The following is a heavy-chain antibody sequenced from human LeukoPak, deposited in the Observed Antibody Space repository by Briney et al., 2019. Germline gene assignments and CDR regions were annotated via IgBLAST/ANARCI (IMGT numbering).Heavy chain of an antibody. J-gene: IGHJ4*02. D-gene: IGHD1-26*01. V-gene: IGHV3-30-3*01. CDR3: ARDSRSGSYCDY. CDR1: GLTFSSYA. CDR2: ISYDGSNK. Sequence: PGGSLRLSCAASGLTFSSYAMHWVRQAPGKGLEWVAVISYDGSNKYYADSVKGRFTISRDNSKNTLYLQMNSLRAEDTAVYYCARDSRSGSYCDYWGQGTLVTVSS.